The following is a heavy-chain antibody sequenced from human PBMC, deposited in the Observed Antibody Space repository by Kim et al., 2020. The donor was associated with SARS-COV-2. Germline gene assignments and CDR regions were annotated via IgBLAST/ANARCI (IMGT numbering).Heavy chain of an antibody. CDR3: TRGRRMDG. Sequence: DGSEKKYVDSVKGRFTISRDNAKNSLYLEMNSLRVEDMAVYYCTRGRRMDGWGQGTTVTVSS. CDR2: DGSEK. J-gene: IGHJ6*02. V-gene: IGHV3-7*01.